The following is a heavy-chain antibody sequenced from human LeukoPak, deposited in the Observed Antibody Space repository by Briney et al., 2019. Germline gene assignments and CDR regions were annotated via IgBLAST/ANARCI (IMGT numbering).Heavy chain of an antibody. CDR2: INHSGST. V-gene: IGHV4-34*01. Sequence: KPSETLSLTCAVYGGSFSGYYWSWIRQPPGKGLEWIGEINHSGSTNYNPSLKSRVTISVDTSKNQFSLKLSSVTAADTAVYYSARDYYYYGMDVWGQGTTVTVSS. CDR1: GGSFSGYY. CDR3: ARDYYYYGMDV. J-gene: IGHJ6*02.